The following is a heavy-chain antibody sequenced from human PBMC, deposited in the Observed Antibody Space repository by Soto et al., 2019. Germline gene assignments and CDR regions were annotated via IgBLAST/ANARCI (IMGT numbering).Heavy chain of an antibody. CDR1: GFTFSSYA. D-gene: IGHD3-3*01. J-gene: IGHJ5*02. V-gene: IGHV3-23*01. CDR2: ISGSGGST. CDR3: AKVVTSLTLEWLFPNNWFDP. Sequence: PGGSLRLSCAASGFTFSSYAMSWVRQAPGKGLEWVSAISGSGGSTYYADSVKGRFTISRDNSKNTLYLQMNSLRAEDTAVYYCAKVVTSLTLEWLFPNNWFDPWGQGTLVTVSS.